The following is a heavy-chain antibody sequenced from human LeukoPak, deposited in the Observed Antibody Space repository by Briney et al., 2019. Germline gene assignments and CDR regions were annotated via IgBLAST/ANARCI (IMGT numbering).Heavy chain of an antibody. CDR2: LYSGGST. CDR1: GFTVSTNY. V-gene: IGHV3-53*01. CDR3: ARGKPVS. Sequence: GGSLRLSCAASGFTVSTNYMTWVRQAPGKGLERVSVLYSGGSTYYADSVKGRFTISRDNSKNTLYLQMNSLRVEDTAMYYCARGKPVSWGQGTLVTVSS. J-gene: IGHJ5*02.